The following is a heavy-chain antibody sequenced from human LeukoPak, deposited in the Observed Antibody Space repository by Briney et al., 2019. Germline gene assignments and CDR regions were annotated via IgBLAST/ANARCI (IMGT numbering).Heavy chain of an antibody. CDR3: ARGRRSWYGSGSYYYGMDV. J-gene: IGHJ6*02. CDR2: IYYSGST. Sequence: SETLSLTCTVSGGSISSSSYYWGWIRQPPGKGLEWIGSIYYSGSTYYNPSLKSRVTISVDTSKNQFSLKLSSVTAADTAVYYCARGRRSWYGSGSYYYGMDVWGQGTTVTVSS. V-gene: IGHV4-39*07. CDR1: GGSISSSSYY. D-gene: IGHD3-10*01.